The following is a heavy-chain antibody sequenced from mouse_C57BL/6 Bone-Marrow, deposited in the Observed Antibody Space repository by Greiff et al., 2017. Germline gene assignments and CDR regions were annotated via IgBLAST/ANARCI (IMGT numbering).Heavy chain of an antibody. Sequence: QVQLQQSGPELVKPGASVKISCKASGYAFSSSWMNWVKQRPGKGLEWIGRIYPGDGDTNYNGKFKGKATLTADKSSSTAYMQLSSLTSEDSAVYFCARGPITTVVADYAMDYWGQGTSVTVSS. CDR2: IYPGDGDT. J-gene: IGHJ4*01. V-gene: IGHV1-82*01. D-gene: IGHD1-1*01. CDR1: GYAFSSSW. CDR3: ARGPITTVVADYAMDY.